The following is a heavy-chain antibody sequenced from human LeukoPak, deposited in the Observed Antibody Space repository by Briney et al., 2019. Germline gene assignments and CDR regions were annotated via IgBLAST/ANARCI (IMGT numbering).Heavy chain of an antibody. CDR3: ARAGGYCSGGSCYEGAFDI. V-gene: IGHV4-59*01. D-gene: IGHD2-15*01. CDR1: GGSINTYS. CDR2: IYYSGST. J-gene: IGHJ3*02. Sequence: SETLSLTCTVSGGSINTYSWSWIRQPPGKGLEWIGYIYYSGSTNYNPSLKSRVTISVDTSKNQFSLKLSSVTAADTAVYYCARAGGYCSGGSCYEGAFDIWGQGTMVTVSS.